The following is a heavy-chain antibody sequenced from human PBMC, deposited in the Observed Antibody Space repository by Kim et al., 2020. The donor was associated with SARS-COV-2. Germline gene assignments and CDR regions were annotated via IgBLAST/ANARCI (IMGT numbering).Heavy chain of an antibody. CDR3: ANRGAVRGGRLYYFEY. D-gene: IGHD3-10*01. J-gene: IGHJ4*01. V-gene: IGHV3-23*01. CDR1: GFMFSSYG. CDR2: ISGDGGST. Sequence: GGSLRLSCAASGFMFSSYGMGWVRQAPGKGLEWVSTISGDGGSTYYADSVKGRFTMSRDNSKNMVYLQMSSLRAEDSAVYYCANRGAVRGGRLYYFEYWG.